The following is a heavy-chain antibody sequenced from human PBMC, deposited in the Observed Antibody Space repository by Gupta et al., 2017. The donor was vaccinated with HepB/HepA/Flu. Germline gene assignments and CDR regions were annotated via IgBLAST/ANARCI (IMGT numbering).Heavy chain of an antibody. CDR2: INHSGST. CDR1: GGSFRGYY. V-gene: IGHV4-34*01. Sequence: QVQLQQWGAGLLKPSEPLSLTCAVYGGSFRGYYWSWIRQPPGKGLEWIGEINHSGSTTYNPSLKSRVTISVDTYKNQFSRKLSSVTAEDRAVYYCARCWIEQWRITILGDRHYYGMDVWGQGTTVTVSS. D-gene: IGHD6-19*01. CDR3: ARCWIEQWRITILGDRHYYGMDV. J-gene: IGHJ6*02.